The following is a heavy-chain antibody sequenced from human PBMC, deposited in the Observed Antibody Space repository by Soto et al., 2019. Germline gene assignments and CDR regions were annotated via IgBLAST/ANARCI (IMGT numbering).Heavy chain of an antibody. CDR3: ARVCCTNGVCYTLFDY. D-gene: IGHD2-8*01. CDR2: INPNSGGT. V-gene: IGHV1-2*02. Sequence: QVQLVQSGAEVKKPGASVKVSCKASGYTFTGYYMHWVRQAPGQGLEWMGWINPNSGGTNYAQKFQGRVTMTRDTSISTAYMELSRLRSDDTAVYYCARVCCTNGVCYTLFDYWGQGTLVTVSS. CDR1: GYTFTGYY. J-gene: IGHJ4*02.